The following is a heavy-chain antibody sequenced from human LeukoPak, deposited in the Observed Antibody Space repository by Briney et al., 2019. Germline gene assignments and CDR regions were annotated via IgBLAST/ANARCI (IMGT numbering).Heavy chain of an antibody. CDR1: GFTFSSYG. Sequence: GSLRLSCAASGFTFSSYGMHWVRQAPGKGLEWVAVISYDGSNKYYADSVKGRFTISRDNSKNTLYLQMNSLRAEDTAVYYCARSARWGYFDYWGQGTLVTVSS. CDR3: ARSARWGYFDY. V-gene: IGHV3-30*03. CDR2: ISYDGSNK. J-gene: IGHJ4*02. D-gene: IGHD1-26*01.